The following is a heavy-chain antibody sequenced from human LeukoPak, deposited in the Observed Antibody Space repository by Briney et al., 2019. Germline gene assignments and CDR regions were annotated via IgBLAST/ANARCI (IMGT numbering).Heavy chain of an antibody. Sequence: GGSLRLSCSASGFTFSNYAMHWVRQAPGKGLEYVSAISSNGGSTYYADSVKGRFTISRDNAKNSLYLQMNSLTAEDTAVYYCARKMKTGDRVGTFDIWGQGTMVTVSS. J-gene: IGHJ3*02. CDR1: GFTFSNYA. V-gene: IGHV3-64*04. D-gene: IGHD1-1*01. CDR2: ISSNGGST. CDR3: ARKMKTGDRVGTFDI.